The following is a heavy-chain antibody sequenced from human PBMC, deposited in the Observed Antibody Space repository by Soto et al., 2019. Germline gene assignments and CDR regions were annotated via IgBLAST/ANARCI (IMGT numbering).Heavy chain of an antibody. D-gene: IGHD4-17*01. Sequence: SETLSLTCTVSGGSISSGGYYWSWIRQHPGKGLEWIGYIYYSGSTYYNPSLKSRVTISVDTSKNQFSLKLSSVTAADTAVYYCAGGPYDDIDYWGQGTLVTVSS. V-gene: IGHV4-31*03. J-gene: IGHJ4*02. CDR1: GGSISSGGYY. CDR3: AGGPYDDIDY. CDR2: IYYSGST.